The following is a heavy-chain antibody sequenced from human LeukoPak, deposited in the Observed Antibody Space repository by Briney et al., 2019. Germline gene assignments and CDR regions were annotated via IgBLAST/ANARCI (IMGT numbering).Heavy chain of an antibody. D-gene: IGHD2-15*01. V-gene: IGHV3-66*01. J-gene: IGHJ3*02. Sequence: GGSLRLSCAASEFSVGSNYMTWVRQAPGKGLEWVSLNSGGSTYYADSVKGRFTISRDNAKNSLYLQMNSLRAEDTAVYYCAREGEVTCSGGSCYSDAFDIWGQGTMVTVSS. CDR2: NSGGST. CDR3: AREGEVTCSGGSCYSDAFDI. CDR1: EFSVGSNY.